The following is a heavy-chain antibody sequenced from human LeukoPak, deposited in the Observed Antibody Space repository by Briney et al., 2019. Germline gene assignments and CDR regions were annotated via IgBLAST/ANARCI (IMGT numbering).Heavy chain of an antibody. J-gene: IGHJ4*02. D-gene: IGHD3-10*01. CDR2: INPNSGGT. Sequence: SVKVSCKASGYTFTGYYMHWVRQAPGQGLEWMGWINPNSGGTNYAQKFQGRVTMTRDTSISTAYMELSRLRSDDTAVYYCARGLYSYYYGSGSYWAFDYWGQGTLVTVSS. CDR3: ARGLYSYYYGSGSYWAFDY. CDR1: GYTFTGYY. V-gene: IGHV1-2*02.